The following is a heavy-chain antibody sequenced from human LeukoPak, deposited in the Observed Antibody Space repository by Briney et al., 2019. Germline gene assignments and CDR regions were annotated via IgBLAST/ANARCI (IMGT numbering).Heavy chain of an antibody. V-gene: IGHV1-69*01. D-gene: IGHD1-14*01. CDR3: VNSLTSRVRIDM. CDR1: GGTFISYT. CDR2: IIPIFGTA. Sequence: SVKNFSNAAGGTFISYTLIRSVQAPGQGLEWMGGIIPIFGTANYAQKFQGRVTITADESTSTAYMELSSLRSEDTAESDCVNSLTSRVRIDMWGRGTMVTVSS. J-gene: IGHJ3*02.